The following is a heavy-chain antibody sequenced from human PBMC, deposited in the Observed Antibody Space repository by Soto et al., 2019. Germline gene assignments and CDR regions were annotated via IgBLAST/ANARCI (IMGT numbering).Heavy chain of an antibody. CDR3: ARDISNFAGTFDY. CDR2: ISHSGTTI. V-gene: IGHV3-11*01. CDR1: GFTFSDYY. D-gene: IGHD1-20*01. J-gene: IGHJ4*02. Sequence: KPGGSLRLSCAVSGFTFSDYYMTWIRQAPGKGLEWLSYISHSGTTILYADSVKGRFTISRDNAKNSLYLQMSSLRAEDTAVYYCARDISNFAGTFDYWGPGTLVTVSS.